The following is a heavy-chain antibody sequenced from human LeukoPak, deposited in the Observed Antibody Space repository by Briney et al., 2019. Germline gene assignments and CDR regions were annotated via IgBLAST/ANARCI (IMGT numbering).Heavy chain of an antibody. CDR1: GFTFSSYW. J-gene: IGHJ4*02. D-gene: IGHD3-3*01. Sequence: QPGGSLRLSCAASGFTFSSYWMSWVRQAPGKGLEWVANIKQDGSEKNYVDSVKGRFTISRDNAKNSLYLQMNSLRVDDTAVYYCARGHRAWSYWGQGTLVTVSS. CDR2: IKQDGSEK. V-gene: IGHV3-7*01. CDR3: ARGHRAWSY.